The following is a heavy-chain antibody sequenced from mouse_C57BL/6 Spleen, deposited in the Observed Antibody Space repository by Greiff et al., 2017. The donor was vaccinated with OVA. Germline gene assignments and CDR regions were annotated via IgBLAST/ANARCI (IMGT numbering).Heavy chain of an antibody. D-gene: IGHD1-1*01. Sequence: VKLQESGPGLVAPSQSLSITCTVSGFSLTSYGVDWVRQPPGKGLEWLGVIWGGGSTNDNSALMSRLSISKDNSKSQVFLKMNSLQTDDTAMYYCAKRGFITTVVADWYFDVWGTGTTVTVSS. CDR3: AKRGFITTVVADWYFDV. J-gene: IGHJ1*03. CDR1: GFSLTSYG. V-gene: IGHV2-9*01. CDR2: IWGGGST.